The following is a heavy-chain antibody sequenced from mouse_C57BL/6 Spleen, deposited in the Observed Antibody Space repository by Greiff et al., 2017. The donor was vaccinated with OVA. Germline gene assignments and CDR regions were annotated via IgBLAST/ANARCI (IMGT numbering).Heavy chain of an antibody. V-gene: IGHV1-66*01. J-gene: IGHJ3*01. Sequence: QVQLQQSGPELVKPGASVKISCKASGYSFTSYYIHWVKQRPGQGLEWIGWIYPGSGNTKYNEKFKGKATLTADTSSSTAYMQLSSLTSEDSAVYYCARGENDYDGFAYWGQGTLVSVSA. D-gene: IGHD2-4*01. CDR1: GYSFTSYY. CDR3: ARGENDYDGFAY. CDR2: IYPGSGNT.